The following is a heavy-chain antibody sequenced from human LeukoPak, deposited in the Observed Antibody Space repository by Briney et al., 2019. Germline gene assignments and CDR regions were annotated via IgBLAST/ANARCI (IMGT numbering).Heavy chain of an antibody. J-gene: IGHJ4*02. CDR1: GFTFSTYA. CDR3: AKGGAGYCSSTSCLYYFDY. CDR2: ISGSGHST. D-gene: IGHD2-2*01. Sequence: HPGGSLRLSCAASGFTFSTYAMDWVRQAPGKGLEWVSTISGSGHSTYYADSVKGRFTISRDNSKNTLLLQMNSLRAEDTAVYYCAKGGAGYCSSTSCLYYFDYWGQGALVTVS. V-gene: IGHV3-23*01.